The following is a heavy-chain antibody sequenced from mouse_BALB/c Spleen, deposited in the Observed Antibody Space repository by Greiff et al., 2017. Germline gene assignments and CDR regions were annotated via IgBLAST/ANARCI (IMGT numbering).Heavy chain of an antibody. CDR1: GFTFSSYA. Sequence: EVQGVESGGGLVKPGGSLKLSCAASGFTFSSYAMSWVRQSPEKRLEWVAEISSGGSYTYYPDTVTGRFTISRDNAKNTLYLEMSSLRSEDTAMYYCARVYDYDRGFAYWGQGTLVTVSA. CDR2: ISSGGSYT. J-gene: IGHJ3*01. CDR3: ARVYDYDRGFAY. D-gene: IGHD2-4*01. V-gene: IGHV5-9-4*01.